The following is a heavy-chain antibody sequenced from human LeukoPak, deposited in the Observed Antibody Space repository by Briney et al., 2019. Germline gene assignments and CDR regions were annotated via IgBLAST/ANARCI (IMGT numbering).Heavy chain of an antibody. CDR2: ISYDGSNK. J-gene: IGHJ4*02. CDR3: ARDPVIDTVTTANY. V-gene: IGHV3-30-3*01. Sequence: PGGSLRLSCAASGFTFSSYAMHWVRQAPGKGLEWVAVISYDGSNKYYADSVKGRFTISGDNSKNTLYLQMNSLRAEDTAVYYCARDPVIDTVTTANYWGQGTLVTVSS. CDR1: GFTFSSYA. D-gene: IGHD4-17*01.